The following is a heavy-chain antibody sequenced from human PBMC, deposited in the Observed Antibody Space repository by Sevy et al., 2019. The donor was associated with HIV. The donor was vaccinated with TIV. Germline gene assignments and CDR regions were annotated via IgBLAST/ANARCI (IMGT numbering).Heavy chain of an antibody. CDR1: GFTFSDHG. CDR2: ISFDGSVK. CDR3: VREYSGGDYGMDV. J-gene: IGHJ6*02. D-gene: IGHD3-10*01. Sequence: GGSLRLSCEASGFTFSDHGMNWVRQAPGKGLEWVALISFDGSVKYYAASVKGRFTISRDNSKNTLYLQTTGLRVEDTAVYYCVREYSGGDYGMDVWGQGTTVTVSS. V-gene: IGHV3-30*03.